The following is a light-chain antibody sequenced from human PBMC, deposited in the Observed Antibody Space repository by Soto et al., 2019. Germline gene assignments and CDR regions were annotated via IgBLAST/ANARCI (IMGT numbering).Light chain of an antibody. Sequence: DIQMTQSPSLLSASVGDRVTITCRASQSISSYLNWYQQKPGKAPKLLIYAASSLQSGVPSRFSGSGSGTDFTLAISSLQPEDFATYYCQQSYSTWTFGQGTKVDIK. J-gene: IGKJ1*01. CDR3: QQSYSTWT. CDR1: QSISSY. CDR2: AAS. V-gene: IGKV1-39*01.